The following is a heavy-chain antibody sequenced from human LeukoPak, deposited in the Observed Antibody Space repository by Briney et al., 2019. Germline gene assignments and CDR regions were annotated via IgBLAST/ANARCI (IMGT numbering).Heavy chain of an antibody. CDR1: GFTFSSYS. CDR3: ARDGPGIAAAAPSFGY. J-gene: IGHJ4*02. Sequence: GGSLRLSCAASGFTFSSYSMNWVRPAAGKGLEWVSSISSSSSYIYYADSVKGRFTIPRDNAKNSLYLQMNSLRAEDTAVYYCARDGPGIAAAAPSFGYWGQGTLVTVSS. V-gene: IGHV3-21*01. D-gene: IGHD6-13*01. CDR2: ISSSSSYI.